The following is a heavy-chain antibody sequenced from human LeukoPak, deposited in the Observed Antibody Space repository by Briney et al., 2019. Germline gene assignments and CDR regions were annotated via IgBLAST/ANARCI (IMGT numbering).Heavy chain of an antibody. Sequence: ASVKVSCKASGYTFTGYYIHWVRQAPGQGLEWMGWINPNSGGTNYAQKFQGRVTMTRDTSISTAYMELSRLRSDDTAVYYCARRLLRRDWFDPWGQGTLVTVSS. CDR1: GYTFTGYY. D-gene: IGHD2-15*01. CDR2: INPNSGGT. J-gene: IGHJ5*02. CDR3: ARRLLRRDWFDP. V-gene: IGHV1-2*02.